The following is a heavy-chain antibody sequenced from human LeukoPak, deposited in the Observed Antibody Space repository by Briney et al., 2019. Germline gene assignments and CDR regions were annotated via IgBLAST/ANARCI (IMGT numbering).Heavy chain of an antibody. Sequence: GGSLRLSCAASGFTFSDYYMSWIRQAPGKGLEWVSYTSSSGSTIYYADSVKGRFTISRDNAKNSLYLQMNGLRAEDTAVYCCARASLTVFYGGMVDYWGQGTLVTVSS. CDR2: TSSSGSTI. V-gene: IGHV3-11*01. CDR3: ARASLTVFYGGMVDY. CDR1: GFTFSDYY. D-gene: IGHD4-23*01. J-gene: IGHJ4*02.